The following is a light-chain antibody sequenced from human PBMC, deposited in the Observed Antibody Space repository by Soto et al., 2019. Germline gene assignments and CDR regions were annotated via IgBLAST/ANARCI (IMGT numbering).Light chain of an antibody. CDR2: KAS. Sequence: DIQMTQSPPTLSASVGDRVTISCRASQSITGWLAWFQQKPGKAPKLLISKASKLESGVPSRFSGSGSGTDFTFTISSLQPEDIATYYCRQYDDLPPTFGQGTKVDIK. CDR3: RQYDDLPPT. V-gene: IGKV1-5*03. J-gene: IGKJ1*01. CDR1: QSITGW.